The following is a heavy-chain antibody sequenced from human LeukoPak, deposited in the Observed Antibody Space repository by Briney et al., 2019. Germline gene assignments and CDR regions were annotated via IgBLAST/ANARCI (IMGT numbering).Heavy chain of an antibody. CDR2: IYPGGTT. V-gene: IGHV3-53*01. D-gene: IGHD6-25*01. J-gene: IGHJ4*02. Sequence: GGSLRLSRVASGFTVSSNYMSWVRQAPGKGPECVSVIYPGGTTYYADSVKGRFTISRDDSKNTLYLQMHSLRAEDTAVYYCARESSGYYFDYWGQGTLVTVSS. CDR1: GFTVSSNY. CDR3: ARESSGYYFDY.